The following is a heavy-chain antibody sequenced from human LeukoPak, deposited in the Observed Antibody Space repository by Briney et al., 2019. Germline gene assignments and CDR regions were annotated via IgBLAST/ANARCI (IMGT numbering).Heavy chain of an antibody. Sequence: ASVKVSCKASGYTFTSYDINWVRQATGQGLEWMGWMNPNSGNTGYAQKFQGRVTMTRNTSISTAYMELSSLRSEDTAVYYCARDLCLYGGNPVDYWGQGTLVTVSS. V-gene: IGHV1-8*01. CDR3: ARDLCLYGGNPVDY. J-gene: IGHJ4*02. CDR1: GYTFTSYD. CDR2: MNPNSGNT. D-gene: IGHD4-23*01.